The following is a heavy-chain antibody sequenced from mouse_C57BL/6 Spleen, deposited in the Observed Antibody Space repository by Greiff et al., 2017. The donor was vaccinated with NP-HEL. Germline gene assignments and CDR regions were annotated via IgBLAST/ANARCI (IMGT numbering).Heavy chain of an antibody. V-gene: IGHV1-50*01. CDR1: GYTFTSYW. Sequence: VQLQQPGAELVKPGASVKLSCKASGYTFTSYWMQWVKQRPGQGLEWIGEIDPSDSYTNYNQKFKGKATLTVDTSSSTAYMQLSSLTSEDSAVYYCARGEDCWGQGTTLTVSS. CDR3: ARGEDC. CDR2: IDPSDSYT. J-gene: IGHJ2*01.